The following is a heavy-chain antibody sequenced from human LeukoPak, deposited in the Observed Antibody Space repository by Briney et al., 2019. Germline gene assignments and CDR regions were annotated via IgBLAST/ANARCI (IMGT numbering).Heavy chain of an antibody. D-gene: IGHD1-1*01. J-gene: IGHJ6*03. Sequence: ASLKVSCKASGYTFTRFGISWVREAPGQGLEWMGWVSNYNRNTYYAQTFQDRVTMNTDISTSAAYMELRSLRSDDSAVYYCARVLVDNFAHQYYYMDVWGKGNTVTVSS. CDR2: VSNYNRNT. V-gene: IGHV1-18*01. CDR1: GYTFTRFG. CDR3: ARVLVDNFAHQYYYMDV.